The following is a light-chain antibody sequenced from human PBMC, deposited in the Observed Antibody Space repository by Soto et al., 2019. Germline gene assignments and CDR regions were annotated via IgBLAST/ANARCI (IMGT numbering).Light chain of an antibody. CDR1: SSDIGSYRY. CDR2: EVT. Sequence: QSALTQPASVSGSPGQSITISCTGTSSDIGSYRYVSWYQQHPGKAPKLLISEVTLRPSGVSNRFSGSKSGNTASLTISGLQAQDEADYYCSSYTSSLTTIVFGNGTKVTV. V-gene: IGLV2-14*01. CDR3: SSYTSSLTTIV. J-gene: IGLJ1*01.